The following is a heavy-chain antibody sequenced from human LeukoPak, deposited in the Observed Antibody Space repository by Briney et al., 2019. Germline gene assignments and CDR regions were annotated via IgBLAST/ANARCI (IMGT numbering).Heavy chain of an antibody. CDR3: ARDWLSMVRGVNDY. V-gene: IGHV3-7*01. J-gene: IGHJ4*02. Sequence: GGSLRLSCAASGFTFSSYWMSWVRQAPGKGLEWVANIKQDGSEKYYVDSVKGRFTISRDNAKNSLYLQMNSLRAEDTAVYYCARDWLSMVRGVNDYWGQGTLVTVSS. CDR2: IKQDGSEK. CDR1: GFTFSSYW. D-gene: IGHD3-10*01.